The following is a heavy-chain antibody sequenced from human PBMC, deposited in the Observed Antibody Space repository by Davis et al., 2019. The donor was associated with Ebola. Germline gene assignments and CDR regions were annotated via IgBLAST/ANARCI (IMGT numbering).Heavy chain of an antibody. Sequence: GSLRLSCAASGFTFSSYAMSWVRQAPGKGLEWVSAISGSGGSTYYADSVKGRFTISRDNSKNTLYLQMNSLRAEDTAVYYCAKDFRQQLADMYGMDVWGKGTTVTVSS. CDR3: AKDFRQQLADMYGMDV. CDR2: ISGSGGST. J-gene: IGHJ6*04. V-gene: IGHV3-23*01. D-gene: IGHD6-13*01. CDR1: GFTFSSYA.